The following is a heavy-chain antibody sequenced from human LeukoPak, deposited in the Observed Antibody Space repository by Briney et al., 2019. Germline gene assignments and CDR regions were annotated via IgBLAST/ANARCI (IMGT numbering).Heavy chain of an antibody. CDR3: AKDRAEKYAFDY. Sequence: PGRSLRLSCAASGFTFSSYAMYWVRQASGKGLEWVASIWYDGSDKYYRDSVKGRFTISRDNSKNTLYLQMNSLRAEDTAVYYCAKDRAEKYAFDYWGQGTLVTVSS. J-gene: IGHJ4*02. D-gene: IGHD2-2*01. CDR2: IWYDGSDK. CDR1: GFTFSSYA. V-gene: IGHV3-33*06.